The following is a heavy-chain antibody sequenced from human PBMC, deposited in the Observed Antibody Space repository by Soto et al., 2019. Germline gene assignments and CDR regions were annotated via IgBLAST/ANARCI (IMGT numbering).Heavy chain of an antibody. CDR2: IDPSDSYT. V-gene: IGHV5-10-1*01. Sequence: PGESLKISCKGSGYSFTGYWISWVRQMPGKGLEWMGRIDPSDSYTNYSPSFQGHVTISADKSISTAYLQWSSLRASDTAMYYCARHSGGYYYYGMDVWGQGTTVTVSS. J-gene: IGHJ6*02. CDR1: GYSFTGYW. D-gene: IGHD1-26*01. CDR3: ARHSGGYYYYGMDV.